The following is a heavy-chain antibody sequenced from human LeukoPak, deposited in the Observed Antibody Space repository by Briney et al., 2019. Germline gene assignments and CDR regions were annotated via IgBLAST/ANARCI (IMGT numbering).Heavy chain of an antibody. Sequence: SETLSLTCTVSGGSISSSSYYWGWIRQPPGKGLEWIGSIYYSGSTYYNPSLKSRVTISVDTSKNQFSLKLSSATAADTAVYYCARLLVRGVGGYHQYHXXDVXXXXTXVTVS. CDR1: GGSISSSSYY. CDR2: IYYSGST. D-gene: IGHD3-10*01. CDR3: ARLLVRGVGGYHQYHXXDV. V-gene: IGHV4-39*01. J-gene: IGHJ6*03.